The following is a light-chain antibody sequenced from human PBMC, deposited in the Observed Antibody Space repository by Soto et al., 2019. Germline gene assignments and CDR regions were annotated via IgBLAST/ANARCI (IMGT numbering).Light chain of an antibody. J-gene: IGKJ4*01. CDR2: TAS. Sequence: IQLTQSPSALSAPVGDRVTITCRASQGISSALAWYQQKPGIAPKLLIYTASTLQSGVPSRFSGSGSGTDFTLTISSLQPEDFATYYCQQLHNFPLTFGGGAKVDIK. CDR1: QGISSA. CDR3: QQLHNFPLT. V-gene: IGKV1-9*01.